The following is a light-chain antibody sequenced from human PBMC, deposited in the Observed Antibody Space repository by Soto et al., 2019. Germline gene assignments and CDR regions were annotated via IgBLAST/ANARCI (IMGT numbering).Light chain of an antibody. V-gene: IGLV2-14*01. CDR1: SSDVGGYNY. CDR2: EVT. CDR3: SSYTSSSPHVV. J-gene: IGLJ2*01. Sequence: QSALTQPASVSGSLGQSITISCTGTSSDVGGYNYVSWYQQHPGKAPKLMIYEVTNRPSGVSNRFSGSKSGNTASLTISGLQAEDEADYYCSSYTSSSPHVVFGGGTKVTVL.